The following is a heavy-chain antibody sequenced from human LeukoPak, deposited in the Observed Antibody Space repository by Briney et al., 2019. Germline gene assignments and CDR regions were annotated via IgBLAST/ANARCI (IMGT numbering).Heavy chain of an antibody. CDR3: ARSNVEMATIDGLYFDY. D-gene: IGHD5-24*01. V-gene: IGHV4-61*01. CDR1: GGSISSSSYY. J-gene: IGHJ4*02. Sequence: KPSETLSLTCTVSGGSISSSSYYWSWIRQPPGKGLEWIGYIYYSGSTNYNPSLKSRVTISVDTSKNQFSLKLSSVTAADTAVYYCARSNVEMATIDGLYFDYWGQGTLVTVSS. CDR2: IYYSGST.